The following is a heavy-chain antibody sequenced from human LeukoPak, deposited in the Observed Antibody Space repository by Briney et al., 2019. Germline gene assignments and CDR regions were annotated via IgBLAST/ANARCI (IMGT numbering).Heavy chain of an antibody. CDR3: ARGAHGYVGWFDS. D-gene: IGHD3-16*01. V-gene: IGHV4-39*07. CDR2: IYYSATT. J-gene: IGHJ5*01. CDR1: GGSISSSSYY. Sequence: ASETLSLTCTVSGGSISSSSYYWGWIRQPPGKGLERIGSIYYSATTHYTPSLQSRVTISVDTSKNQLSLQMTSVTAADTAVYYCARGAHGYVGWFDSWGQGTLVTVSS.